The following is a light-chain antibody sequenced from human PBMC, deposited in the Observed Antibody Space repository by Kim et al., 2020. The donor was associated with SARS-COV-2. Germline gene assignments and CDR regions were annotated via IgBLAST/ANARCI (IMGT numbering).Light chain of an antibody. CDR3: QSYDVNDWV. J-gene: IGLJ3*02. Sequence: NFMLSQPHSVSESPGKTVTISCTGFSGSVQWFRQRPGSAPVTVIYEDDQRPSGVPDRISGSVDRSSNSASLTISGLNAGDEADYYCQSYDVNDWVFGGGTRLTVL. CDR2: EDD. V-gene: IGLV6-57*02. CDR1: SGS.